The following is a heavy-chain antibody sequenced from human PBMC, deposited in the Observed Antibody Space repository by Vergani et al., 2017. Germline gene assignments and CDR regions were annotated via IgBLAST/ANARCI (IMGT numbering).Heavy chain of an antibody. V-gene: IGHV3-30*03. D-gene: IGHD2-2*01. CDR3: ARYGTDIFVSSFDYSHLLYY. J-gene: IGHJ4*02. Sequence: QVSLVESGGGVVQPGRSLTLTCSASGFGFKNFAMHWVRQAPGKGLELVATISKDGTHDYYEPSVRGRFAVSRDNFKNTMYLQMDRRTTDDTAVYFCARYGTDIFVSSFDYSHLLYYWGRGSLVAVSS. CDR2: ISKDGTHD. CDR1: GFGFKNFA.